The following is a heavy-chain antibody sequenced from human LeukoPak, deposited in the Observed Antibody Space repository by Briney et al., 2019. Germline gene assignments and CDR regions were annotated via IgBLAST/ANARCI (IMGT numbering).Heavy chain of an antibody. V-gene: IGHV2-5*01. CDR2: IYWNDDK. D-gene: IGHD4-17*01. CDR3: ARVTTKTDPIAFDY. CDR1: GFSLSTSGVG. J-gene: IGHJ4*01. Sequence: SGPTLVNPTQTLTLTCTFSGFSLSTSGVGVGWIRQPPGKALEWLALIYWNDDKRYSPSLKNRLTITKDTSKNQVVLTMTNMDPVDTATYYCARVTTKTDPIAFDYWGHGTLITVSS.